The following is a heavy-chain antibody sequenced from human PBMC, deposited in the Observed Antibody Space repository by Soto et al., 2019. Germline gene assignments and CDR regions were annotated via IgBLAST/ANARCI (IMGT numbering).Heavy chain of an antibody. D-gene: IGHD6-19*01. V-gene: IGHV1-2*02. CDR1: GYTFSDYY. J-gene: IGHJ4*02. CDR2: INANSGGT. Sequence: ASVKVSFKASGYTFSDYYMHLVRQAPGQGLEWMGWINANSGGTTYAQKFQGRVTMTRDTSISTAYMELSRLSSDDTAIYYCARLQIQVAGTNWGQGTLVTVSS. CDR3: ARLQIQVAGTN.